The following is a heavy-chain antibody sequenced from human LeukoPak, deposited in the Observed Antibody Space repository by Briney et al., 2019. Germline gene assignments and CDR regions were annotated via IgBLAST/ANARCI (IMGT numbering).Heavy chain of an antibody. D-gene: IGHD3-10*01. J-gene: IGHJ4*02. Sequence: PGGSLRLSCAASGFTFSSYAMSWVRQAPGKGLEWVSAISGSGGSTYYADSVKGRFTISRDNSQNMLFLQMNSLRAEDTVVYYCASWPGAWYGEDYWGQGTRVTVSS. CDR3: ASWPGAWYGEDY. CDR1: GFTFSSYA. V-gene: IGHV3-23*01. CDR2: ISGSGGST.